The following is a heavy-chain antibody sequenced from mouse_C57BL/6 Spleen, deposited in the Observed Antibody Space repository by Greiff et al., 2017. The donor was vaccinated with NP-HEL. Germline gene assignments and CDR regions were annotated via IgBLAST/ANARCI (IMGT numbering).Heavy chain of an antibody. V-gene: IGHV1-72*01. CDR2: IDPNSGGT. CDR3: AREERTGTGFAY. CDR1: GYTFTSYW. Sequence: QVQLQQPGAELVKPGASVKLSCKASGYTFTSYWMHWVKQRPGRGLEWIGRIDPNSGGTKYNEKFKSKATLTVDKPSSTAYMQLSSRTSEDSAVYYCAREERTGTGFAYWGQGTLVTVSA. J-gene: IGHJ3*01. D-gene: IGHD4-1*01.